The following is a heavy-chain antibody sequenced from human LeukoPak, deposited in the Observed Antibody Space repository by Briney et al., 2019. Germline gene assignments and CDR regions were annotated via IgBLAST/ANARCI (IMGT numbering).Heavy chain of an antibody. D-gene: IGHD3-22*01. Sequence: ASVKVSCKASGYTFTSYGISWVRQAPGQGLEWMGWISAYNGNTNYAQKLQGRVTMTTDTSTSTAYMELRSLRSDDTAVYYCAISPHPDYYDSSGYYYNYWGQGTLVTVSS. V-gene: IGHV1-18*01. J-gene: IGHJ4*02. CDR3: AISPHPDYYDSSGYYYNY. CDR1: GYTFTSYG. CDR2: ISAYNGNT.